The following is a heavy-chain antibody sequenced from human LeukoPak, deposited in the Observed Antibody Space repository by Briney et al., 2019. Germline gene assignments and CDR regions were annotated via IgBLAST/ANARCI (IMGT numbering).Heavy chain of an antibody. J-gene: IGHJ4*02. V-gene: IGHV1-2*02. CDR2: INPNSGGT. CDR1: GYTFTGYY. CDR3: ARDGHYTVTKDNDY. D-gene: IGHD4-17*01. Sequence: ASVKVSCKASGYTFTGYYIHWVRQAPGQGLEWMGWINPNSGGTNYAQKLQGRVTMTTDTSTSTAYMELRSLRSDDTAVYYCARDGHYTVTKDNDYWGQGTLVTVSS.